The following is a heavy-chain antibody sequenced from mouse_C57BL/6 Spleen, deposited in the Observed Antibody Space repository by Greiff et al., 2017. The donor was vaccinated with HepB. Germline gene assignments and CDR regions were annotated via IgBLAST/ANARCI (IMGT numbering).Heavy chain of an antibody. J-gene: IGHJ4*01. CDR1: GYTFTSYW. D-gene: IGHD2-2*01. CDR3: AWLRQSYYAMDY. CDR2: IHPNSGST. V-gene: IGHV1-64*01. Sequence: QVQLQQPGAELVKPGASVKLSCKASGYTFTSYWMHWVKQRPGQGLEWIGMIHPNSGSTNYNEKFKSKATLTVDKSSSTAYMQLSSLTSEDSAVYYCAWLRQSYYAMDYWGQGTSVTVSS.